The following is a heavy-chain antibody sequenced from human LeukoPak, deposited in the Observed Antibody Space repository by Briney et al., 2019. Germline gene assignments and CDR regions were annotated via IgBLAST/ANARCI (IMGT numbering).Heavy chain of an antibody. Sequence: ASVKVSCKASGYTFTGYYMHWVRQAPGQGLEWMGRINPSSGGTNYAQKFQGRVTMTRDTSITTAYMELSRLRSDDTAVYYCASVGPTSLAPDPRYFGMDVWGQGTTVTVSS. CDR2: INPSSGGT. V-gene: IGHV1-2*06. D-gene: IGHD3-10*01. J-gene: IGHJ6*02. CDR3: ASVGPTSLAPDPRYFGMDV. CDR1: GYTFTGYY.